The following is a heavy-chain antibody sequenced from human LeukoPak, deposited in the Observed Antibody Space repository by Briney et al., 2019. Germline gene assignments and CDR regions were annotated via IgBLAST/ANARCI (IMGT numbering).Heavy chain of an antibody. V-gene: IGHV3-21*01. J-gene: IGHJ4*02. CDR3: ARDKYGDYAFDF. Sequence: GRSLRLSCAASGFTFSSYGMHWVRQAPGKGLEWVSSISSSSSFIYYADSVKGRFTISRDNAKISLFLQMNDLRAEDTAVYYCARDKYGDYAFDFWGQGTLVTVSS. CDR1: GFTFSSYG. D-gene: IGHD4-17*01. CDR2: ISSSSSFI.